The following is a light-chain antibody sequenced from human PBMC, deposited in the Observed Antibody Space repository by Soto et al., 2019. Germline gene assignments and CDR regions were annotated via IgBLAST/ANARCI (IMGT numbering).Light chain of an antibody. CDR1: SGHSSYA. CDR2: LNSDGSH. J-gene: IGLJ2*01. Sequence: QPVLTQSPSASASLGASVKLTCTLSSGHSSYAIAWHQQQPEKGPRYLMKLNSDGSHSKGDGIPDRFSGSSSGAERYLTISSLQSEDGADYYCQTWGTGPVVFGGGTKLTVL. CDR3: QTWGTGPVV. V-gene: IGLV4-69*01.